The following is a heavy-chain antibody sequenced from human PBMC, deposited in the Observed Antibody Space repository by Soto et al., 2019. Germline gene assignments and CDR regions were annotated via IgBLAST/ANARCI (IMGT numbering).Heavy chain of an antibody. CDR1: GFTFSSYG. CDR3: AKGSGGSPMNSFDY. Sequence: HPGGSLRLSCAASGFTFSSYGMHWVRQAPGKGLEWVAVISYDGSNKYYADSVKGRFTISRDNSKNTLYLQMNSLRAEDTAVYYCAKGSGGSPMNSFDYWGQGTLVTVSS. V-gene: IGHV3-30*18. D-gene: IGHD2-15*01. J-gene: IGHJ4*02. CDR2: ISYDGSNK.